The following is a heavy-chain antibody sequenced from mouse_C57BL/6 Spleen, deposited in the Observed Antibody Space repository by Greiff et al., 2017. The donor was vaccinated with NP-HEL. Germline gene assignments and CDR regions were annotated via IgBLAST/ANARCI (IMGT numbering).Heavy chain of an antibody. CDR2: ISDGGSYT. J-gene: IGHJ3*01. Sequence: EVQRVESGGGLVKPGGSLKLSCAASGFTFSSYAMSWVRQTPEKRLEWVATISDGGSYTYYPDNVKGRFTISRDNAKNNLYLQMSHLKSEDTAMYYCARGYYGSSYLAWFAYWGEGTLVTVSA. CDR1: GFTFSSYA. CDR3: ARGYYGSSYLAWFAY. D-gene: IGHD1-1*01. V-gene: IGHV5-4*01.